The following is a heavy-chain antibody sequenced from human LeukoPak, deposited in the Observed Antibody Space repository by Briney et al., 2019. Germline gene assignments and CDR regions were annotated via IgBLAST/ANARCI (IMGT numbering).Heavy chain of an antibody. V-gene: IGHV3-30-3*01. CDR1: GFTFSRYD. D-gene: IGHD3-10*01. J-gene: IGHJ4*02. Sequence: GGSLRLSCAASGFTFSRYDMYWVRQAPGKGLEWVAVISNDGSNKYYADSVKGRFTISRDHSKNTLFLQMSSLRTEDTAVYYCAREGYYGSGTYSDYWGQGTLVTVSS. CDR2: ISNDGSNK. CDR3: AREGYYGSGTYSDY.